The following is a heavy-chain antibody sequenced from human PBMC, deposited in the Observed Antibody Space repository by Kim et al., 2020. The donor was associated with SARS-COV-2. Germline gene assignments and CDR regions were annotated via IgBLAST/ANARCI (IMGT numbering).Heavy chain of an antibody. J-gene: IGHJ4*02. Sequence: GGSLRLSCAASGFTFSSYGMHWVRQAPGKGLEWVAVISYDGSNKYYADSVKGRFTISRDNSKNTLYLQMNSLRAEDTAVYYCAKLLVGAMGSSDYWGQGTLVTVSS. CDR2: ISYDGSNK. CDR1: GFTFSSYG. V-gene: IGHV3-30*18. CDR3: AKLLVGAMGSSDY. D-gene: IGHD1-26*01.